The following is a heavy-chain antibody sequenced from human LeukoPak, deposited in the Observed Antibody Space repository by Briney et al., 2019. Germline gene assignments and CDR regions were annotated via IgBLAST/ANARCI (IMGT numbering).Heavy chain of an antibody. V-gene: IGHV3-7*01. CDR1: GFIFSNYW. CDR3: ARLRQLLGYSYYYYMDV. CDR2: IKQDGSEK. D-gene: IGHD6-13*01. Sequence: GGSLRLSCAASGFIFSNYWMTWVRQAPGKGLEWVANIKQDGSEKSFVDSAKGRFTISRDNAKNSLYLQMNSLRVEDTAVYYCARLRQLLGYSYYYYMDVWGKGTTVTVSS. J-gene: IGHJ6*03.